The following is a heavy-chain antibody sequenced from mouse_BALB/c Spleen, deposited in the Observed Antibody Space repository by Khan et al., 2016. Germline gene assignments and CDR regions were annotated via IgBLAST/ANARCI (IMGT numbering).Heavy chain of an antibody. CDR2: ISYSGST. D-gene: IGHD1-1*01. CDR3: ASLYYYGSSWYFDV. CDR1: GYSITSDYA. V-gene: IGHV3-2*02. Sequence: EVQLQESGPGLVKPSQSLSLTCTVTGYSITSDYAWNWIRQFPGNKLEWMGYISYSGSTSYNPSFKSRISITRDTSKNQFFLQLNSVTTEDTATYYCASLYYYGSSWYFDVWGAGTTVTVSS. J-gene: IGHJ1*01.